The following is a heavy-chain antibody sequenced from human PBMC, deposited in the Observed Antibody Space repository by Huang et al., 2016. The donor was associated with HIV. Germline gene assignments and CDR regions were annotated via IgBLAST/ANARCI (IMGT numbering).Heavy chain of an antibody. V-gene: IGHV3-48*01. Sequence: EVQLVESGGGLAQPGGSLRLSCVASGYTFSTYSMNWVRQALGKGLEWVSYISKTSGATSYAESVKGRFTVSRDNVKNSLYLQMNRLTVEDTAMYYCVRDSSSGLQLRYWGQGALVIVS. CDR2: ISKTSGAT. CDR3: VRDSSSGLQLRY. CDR1: GYTFSTYS. J-gene: IGHJ4*02. D-gene: IGHD3-22*01.